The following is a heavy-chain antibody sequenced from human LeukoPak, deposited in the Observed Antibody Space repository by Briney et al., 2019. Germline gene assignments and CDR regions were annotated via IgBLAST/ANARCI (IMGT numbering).Heavy chain of an antibody. Sequence: GGSLRLSCAASGFTLSDHYMDWVRQAPGKGLEWVGRTRNKANSYTTEYAASVKGRFTISRDHSKNSLYLQMNSLKTEDTAVYYCTRDPGNCSGGTCYEDYFDCWGQGTLVTVSS. CDR2: TRNKANSYTT. J-gene: IGHJ4*02. D-gene: IGHD2-15*01. CDR1: GFTLSDHY. CDR3: TRDPGNCSGGTCYEDYFDC. V-gene: IGHV3-72*01.